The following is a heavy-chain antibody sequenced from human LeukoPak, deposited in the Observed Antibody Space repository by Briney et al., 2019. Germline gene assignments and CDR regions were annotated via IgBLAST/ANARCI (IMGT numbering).Heavy chain of an antibody. Sequence: GGSLRLSCAASGFIFSTYTMNLVRQAPGKGLEWVSSISCSGGSTYYADSVKGRFTISRDNSKNTLYLQVNSLRAEDTAVYYCAKAAVYHDSCPDSWGQGTLVTVSS. J-gene: IGHJ4*02. CDR2: ISCSGGST. CDR3: AKAAVYHDSCPDS. D-gene: IGHD5/OR15-5a*01. V-gene: IGHV3-23*01. CDR1: GFIFSTYT.